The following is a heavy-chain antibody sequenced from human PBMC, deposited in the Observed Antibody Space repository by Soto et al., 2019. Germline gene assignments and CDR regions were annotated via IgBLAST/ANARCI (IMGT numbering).Heavy chain of an antibody. CDR1: GYSISSSNW. V-gene: IGHV4-28*01. CDR3: ARNDPVSGYAVDY. Sequence: QVQLRESGPGLVKPPDPLSLTGAVSGYSISSSNWGGWFGRPPGKGLEWIGSIYYRGSTYYNPSLKSRVTMSVDTSKNQFSLKLSSVTAVDTAVYYCARNDPVSGYAVDYWGQGTLVTVSS. CDR2: IYYRGST. D-gene: IGHD3-3*01. J-gene: IGHJ4*02.